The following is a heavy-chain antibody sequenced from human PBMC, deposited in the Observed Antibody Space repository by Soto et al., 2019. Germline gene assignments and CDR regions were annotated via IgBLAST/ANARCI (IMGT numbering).Heavy chain of an antibody. V-gene: IGHV1-2*04. J-gene: IGHJ6*02. D-gene: IGHD6-13*01. Sequence: QVQLVQSGAEVKKPGASVKVSCKASGYTFTGYYMHWVRQAPGQGLEWMGWINPNSGGTNYAQKFQGWVTMTRDTSISTAYMELSRLRSDDTAVYYCARDGYSSSWTSYYYSGMDVWGQGTTVTVSS. CDR3: ARDGYSSSWTSYYYSGMDV. CDR2: INPNSGGT. CDR1: GYTFTGYY.